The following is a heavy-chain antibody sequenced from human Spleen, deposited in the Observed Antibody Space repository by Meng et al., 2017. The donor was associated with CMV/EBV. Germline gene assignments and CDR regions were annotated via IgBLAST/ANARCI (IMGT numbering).Heavy chain of an antibody. CDR2: IFSNGEK. V-gene: IGHV2-26*02. Sequence: SGPTLVKPTETVTLTCSISGISFNSPTMGVSWIRQPPGKALDWLAHIFSNGEKSYSTCLKPRITISKDTFKRQVVLIMSNMDPVDTGRYFCARVISSGTDYHYGLDVWGQGTTVTVSS. CDR3: ARVISSGTDYHYGLDV. J-gene: IGHJ6*02. CDR1: GISFNSPTMG. D-gene: IGHD3-16*02.